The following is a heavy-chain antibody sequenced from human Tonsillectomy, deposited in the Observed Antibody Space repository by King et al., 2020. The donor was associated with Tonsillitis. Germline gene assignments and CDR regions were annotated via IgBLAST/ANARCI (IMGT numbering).Heavy chain of an antibody. V-gene: IGHV3-23*04. CDR2: ISSSGVST. Sequence: VQLVESGGGLVQPGGSLRVSCAASGFTFSSYAMMWVRQAPGKGLEWVSIISSSGVSTYYADSVKGRVTISRDNSMNTLYLQMNSLRAEDTAVYYCAKASRPVLWFGSPHFDSWGQGTLVTVSS. CDR1: GFTFSSYA. CDR3: AKASRPVLWFGSPHFDS. J-gene: IGHJ4*02. D-gene: IGHD3-10*01.